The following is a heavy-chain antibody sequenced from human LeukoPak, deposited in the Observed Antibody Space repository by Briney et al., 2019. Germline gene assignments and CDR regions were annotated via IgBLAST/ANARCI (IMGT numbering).Heavy chain of an antibody. Sequence: PSETLSLTCTVSGGSISSSSYYWGWIRQPPGKGLEWIGNMFYGGSTFYNPSLKSRVTISVDTSKNQFSLKLSSVTAADTALYYCAREHAIFGVLKFRYMDVWGKGTTVTVSS. CDR2: MFYGGST. D-gene: IGHD3-3*01. CDR1: GGSISSSSYY. V-gene: IGHV4-39*07. J-gene: IGHJ6*04. CDR3: AREHAIFGVLKFRYMDV.